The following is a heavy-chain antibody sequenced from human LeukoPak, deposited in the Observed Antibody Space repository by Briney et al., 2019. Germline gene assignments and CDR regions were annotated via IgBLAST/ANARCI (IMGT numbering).Heavy chain of an antibody. D-gene: IGHD5-18*01. CDR1: GGSISSGDYY. Sequence: SETLSLTCTVSGGSISSGDYYRSWIRQPPGKGLEWIGSIYYSGSTYYNPSLKSRVTISVDTSKNQFSLKLSSVTAADTAVYYCARHEGEKTAMVDYWGQGTLVTVSS. CDR2: IYYSGST. V-gene: IGHV4-39*01. CDR3: ARHEGEKTAMVDY. J-gene: IGHJ4*02.